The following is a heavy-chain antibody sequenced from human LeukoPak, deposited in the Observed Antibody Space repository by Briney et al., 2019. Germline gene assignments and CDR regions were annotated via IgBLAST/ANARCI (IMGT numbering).Heavy chain of an antibody. J-gene: IGHJ4*02. CDR3: ARGPLIAAAGTW. Sequence: GGSLRLSCAASGFTFSSYWMSWVRQAPGEGLEWVAKINQDGTEKAYVDSVRGRFTISRDNAKNLLFPQMNSLRAEDTAVYYCARGPLIAAAGTWWGQGTLVTVSS. V-gene: IGHV3-7*03. D-gene: IGHD6-13*01. CDR1: GFTFSSYW. CDR2: INQDGTEK.